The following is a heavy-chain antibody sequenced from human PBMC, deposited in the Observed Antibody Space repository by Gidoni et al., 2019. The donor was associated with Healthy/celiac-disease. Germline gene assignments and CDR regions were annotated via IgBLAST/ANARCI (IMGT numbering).Heavy chain of an antibody. CDR2: ISSSGSTI. CDR1: GCTFSRYS. D-gene: IGHD3-3*01. CDR3: ARYGNYDFWSGYSDY. Sequence: VQLVESGGGLVKHGGSLRLSCAASGCTFSRYSRTWVRQAPGKGLEWVSSISSSGSTIYYADSVKGRFTISRDNAKNSLYLQMNSLRAEDTAVYYCARYGNYDFWSGYSDYWGQGTLVTVSS. J-gene: IGHJ4*02. V-gene: IGHV3-21*01.